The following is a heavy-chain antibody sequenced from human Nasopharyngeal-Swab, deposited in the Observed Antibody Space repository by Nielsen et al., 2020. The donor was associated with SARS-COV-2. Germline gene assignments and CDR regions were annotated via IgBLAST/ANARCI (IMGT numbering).Heavy chain of an antibody. CDR2: IYYSGST. V-gene: IGHV4-39*01. J-gene: IGHJ4*02. CDR3: ARIGGLGVVIWGYYFDY. D-gene: IGHD3-3*01. Sequence: RQAPGKGLEWIGSIYYSGSTYYNPSLKSRVTISVDTSKNQFSLKLSSVTAADTAVYYCARIGGLGVVIWGYYFDYWGQGTLVTVSS.